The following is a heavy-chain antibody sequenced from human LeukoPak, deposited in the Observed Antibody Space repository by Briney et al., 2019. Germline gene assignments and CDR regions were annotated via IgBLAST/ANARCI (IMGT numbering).Heavy chain of an antibody. Sequence: SETLSLTCAVDGGSFSGYYWSWIRQPPGKGLEWIGEINHSVSANYNPSLKSRVTISVATSKYQFSLKLSSVTAADTAVYYCTRGRGYSGYMCAYWGQGTLVTVSS. CDR2: INHSVSA. CDR1: GGSFSGYY. V-gene: IGHV4-34*01. D-gene: IGHD5-12*01. CDR3: TRGRGYSGYMCAY. J-gene: IGHJ4*02.